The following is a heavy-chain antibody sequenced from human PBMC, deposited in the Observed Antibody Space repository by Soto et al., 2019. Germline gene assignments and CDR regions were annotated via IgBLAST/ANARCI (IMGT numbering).Heavy chain of an antibody. J-gene: IGHJ4*02. CDR2: IKEDGSKN. CDR3: ASGATGAY. Sequence: EVQLVESGGTLVQPGGSLRLSCVASGFSFSSYWMSWVRHAPGKGLECVANIKEDGSKNYYVDSVKGRFTISRDNAKNSVCLQRTRQRAEDTAVYYWASGATGAYWGQGLGVTVSS. CDR1: GFSFSSYW. D-gene: IGHD2-15*01. V-gene: IGHV3-7*01.